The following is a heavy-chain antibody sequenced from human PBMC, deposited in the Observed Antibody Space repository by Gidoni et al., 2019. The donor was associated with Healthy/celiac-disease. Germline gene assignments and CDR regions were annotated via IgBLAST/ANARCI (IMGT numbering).Heavy chain of an antibody. D-gene: IGHD3-22*01. V-gene: IGHV4-34*01. CDR3: ARENVDEVVTSNPFDY. Sequence: EINHSGSTNYNPSLKSRVTISVDTSKNQFSLKLSSVTAADTAVYYCARENVDEVVTSNPFDYWGQGTLVTVSS. CDR2: INHSGST. J-gene: IGHJ4*02.